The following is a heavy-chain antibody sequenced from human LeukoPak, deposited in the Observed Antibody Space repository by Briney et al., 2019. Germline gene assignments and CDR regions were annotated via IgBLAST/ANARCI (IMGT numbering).Heavy chain of an antibody. CDR1: GFTFSIYA. CDR2: IRYDGSNK. Sequence: PGGSLRLSCAASGFTFSIYAMSWVRQAPGRGLEWVAFIRYDGSNKYYADSVKGRFTISRDNSKNTLYLQMNSLRAEDTAVYYCAKDTPWIDSGYDFGYYFDYWGQGTLVTVSS. V-gene: IGHV3-30*02. D-gene: IGHD5-12*01. CDR3: AKDTPWIDSGYDFGYYFDY. J-gene: IGHJ4*02.